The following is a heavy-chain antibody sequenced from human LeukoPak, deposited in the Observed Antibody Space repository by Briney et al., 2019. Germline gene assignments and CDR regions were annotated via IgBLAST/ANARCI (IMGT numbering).Heavy chain of an antibody. CDR2: ISSSGSTI. V-gene: IGHV3-11*01. Sequence: GGSLRLSCAASGFTFSDYYMSWVRQAPGKGLEWVSYISSSGSTIYYADSVKGRFTISRDNAKNSLYLQMNSLRAEDTAVYYCARVHYPYSSVYYYSYFDYWGQGTLVTVSS. CDR3: ARVHYPYSSVYYYSYFDY. D-gene: IGHD3-22*01. J-gene: IGHJ4*02. CDR1: GFTFSDYY.